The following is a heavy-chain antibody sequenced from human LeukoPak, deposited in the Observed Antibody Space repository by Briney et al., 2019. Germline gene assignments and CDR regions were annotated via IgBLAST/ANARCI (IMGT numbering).Heavy chain of an antibody. CDR3: ARGHGLLSFGELLANCYYMDV. CDR1: GGSFSGYY. Sequence: SETLSLTCAVYGGSFSGYYWSWIRQPPGKGLEWIGEINHSGSTNYNPSLKSRVTISVDTSKNQFSLKLGSVTAADRAVYYCARGHGLLSFGELLANCYYMDVWGKGTTVTVS. V-gene: IGHV4-34*01. D-gene: IGHD3-10*01. CDR2: INHSGST. J-gene: IGHJ6*03.